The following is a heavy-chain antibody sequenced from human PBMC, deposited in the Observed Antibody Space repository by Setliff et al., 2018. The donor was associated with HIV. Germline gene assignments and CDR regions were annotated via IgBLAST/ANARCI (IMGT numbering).Heavy chain of an antibody. Sequence: PSETLSLTCTVSGSSIRSGGYYWNWIRQHPGKGLEWIGYIYHSGSTYYNPSLKSRVTISVDTSKNQFSLKLSSVTAADTAIYYCARGTPDHEVWYFDLWGRGTLVTVSS. CDR3: ARGTPDHEVWYFDL. V-gene: IGHV4-31*03. CDR2: IYHSGST. CDR1: GSSIRSGGYY. J-gene: IGHJ2*01.